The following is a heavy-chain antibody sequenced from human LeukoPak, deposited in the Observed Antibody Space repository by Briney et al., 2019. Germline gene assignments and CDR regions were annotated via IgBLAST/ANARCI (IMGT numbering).Heavy chain of an antibody. Sequence: GGSLRLSCAASEFTSGNCWMTWVRQAPGKGLEWVANIKEDGSDKYYVDSVKGRFTISRDNAKNSLYLQMNNLRAEDTAVYYCARDVGYFRFDYWGQGTLVTVSS. V-gene: IGHV3-7*01. J-gene: IGHJ4*02. CDR3: ARDVGYFRFDY. D-gene: IGHD5-18*01. CDR2: IKEDGSDK. CDR1: EFTSGNCW.